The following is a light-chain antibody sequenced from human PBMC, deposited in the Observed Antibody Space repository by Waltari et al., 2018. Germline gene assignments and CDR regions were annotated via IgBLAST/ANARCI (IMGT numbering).Light chain of an antibody. Sequence: DIHLTQSPSSLSASLVSIFPLTFLAIHIISSYLNCYHQKPDKAPKLLIYAASSLQSGVPSRFSCSGSGTDFTLTISSLQPEDFATYYCQQSYSTASTFGQGTKLEIK. V-gene: IGKV1-39*01. CDR3: QQSYSTAST. CDR1: HIISSY. J-gene: IGKJ2*02. CDR2: AAS.